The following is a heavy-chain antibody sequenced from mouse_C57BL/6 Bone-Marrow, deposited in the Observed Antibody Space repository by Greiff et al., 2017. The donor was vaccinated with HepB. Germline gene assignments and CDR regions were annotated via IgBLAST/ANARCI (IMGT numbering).Heavy chain of an antibody. D-gene: IGHD2-12*01. Sequence: EVMLVESGGGLVKPGGSLKLSCAASGFTFSDYGMHWVRQAPEKGLEWVAYISSGSSTIYYADTVKGRFTISRDNAKNTLFLQMTSLRSEDTAMYYCAPIVTTSAMDYWGQGTSVTVSS. V-gene: IGHV5-17*01. J-gene: IGHJ4*01. CDR3: APIVTTSAMDY. CDR1: GFTFSDYG. CDR2: ISSGSSTI.